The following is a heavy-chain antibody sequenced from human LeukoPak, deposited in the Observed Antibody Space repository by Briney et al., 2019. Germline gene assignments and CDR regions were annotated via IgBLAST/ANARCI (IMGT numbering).Heavy chain of an antibody. CDR2: IKEDRSET. Sequence: PGESLRLSCAASGFTFKKYWMNWVRQVPGKGLECLGNIKEDRSETYYADSVKGRFTISRDNPKNLLFLQINSLRVEDTAVYYCARETPRRGETRDGYRWGQGTLVTVSS. D-gene: IGHD5-24*01. CDR1: GFTFKKYW. J-gene: IGHJ4*02. CDR3: ARETPRRGETRDGYR. V-gene: IGHV3-7*01.